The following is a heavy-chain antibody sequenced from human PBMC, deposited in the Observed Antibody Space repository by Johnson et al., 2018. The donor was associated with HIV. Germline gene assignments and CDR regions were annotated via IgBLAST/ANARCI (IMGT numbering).Heavy chain of an antibody. CDR3: ARDTAMVHDAFDI. CDR1: GFTFSSYA. V-gene: IGHV3-15*02. CDR2: IKSKTDGGTT. D-gene: IGHD5-18*01. Sequence: VQLVESGGALVKPGGSLRLSCAASGFTFSSYAMSWVSQGPGKGLEWVGHIKSKTDGGTTDYAAPVKGRFTISRDDSKNTLYLQMNSLRAEDTAVYYCARDTAMVHDAFDIWGQGTMVTVSS. J-gene: IGHJ3*02.